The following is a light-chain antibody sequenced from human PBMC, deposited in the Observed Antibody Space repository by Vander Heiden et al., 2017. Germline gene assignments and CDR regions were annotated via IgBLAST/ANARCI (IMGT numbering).Light chain of an antibody. CDR3: LQDYNFPWT. J-gene: IGKJ1*01. CDR2: GAS. CDR1: QGIRND. V-gene: IGKV1-6*01. Sequence: AIQMTPSPSSLSTFVGDRVTITCRASQGIRNDLGWYQQKPGKAPKLLIYGASSLQSGVPSRFSGSGSGTDFTLTSSSLEPEDFATYYCLQDYNFPWTFGQGTKVEIK.